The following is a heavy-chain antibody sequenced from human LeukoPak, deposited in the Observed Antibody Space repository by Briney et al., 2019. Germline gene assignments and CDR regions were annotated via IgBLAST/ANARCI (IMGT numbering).Heavy chain of an antibody. CDR2: IYYSVST. CDR3: ARELGHYYDSSGFLDP. CDR1: GGSISSGGYY. Sequence: PSQTLSLTCTVSGGSISSGGYYWSWIRQHPGKGLEWIGYIYYSVSTYYNPSLKSRVTISVDTSKNQFSLKLSSVTAADTAAYYCARELGHYYDSSGFLDPWGQGTLVTVSS. V-gene: IGHV4-31*03. J-gene: IGHJ5*02. D-gene: IGHD3-22*01.